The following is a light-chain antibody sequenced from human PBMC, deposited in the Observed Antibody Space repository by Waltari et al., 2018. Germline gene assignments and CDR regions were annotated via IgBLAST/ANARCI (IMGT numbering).Light chain of an antibody. CDR1: TPNIGRNT. V-gene: IGLV1-44*01. CDR3: AAWDDSLKAVL. CDR2: SNN. Sequence: QSVLTQPPSASGPPGQTATISCSGRTPNIGRNTVNWYQQLPGTAPKLLTQSNNQRPSGVPDRFSGSKSGTSASLIISGLQSEDEAEYFCAAWDDSLKAVLFGGGTKLTVL. J-gene: IGLJ2*01.